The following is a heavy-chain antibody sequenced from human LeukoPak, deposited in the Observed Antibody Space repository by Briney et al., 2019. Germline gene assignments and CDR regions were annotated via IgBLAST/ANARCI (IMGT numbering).Heavy chain of an antibody. Sequence: GESLRLSCAASGFTFGAYYMTWVPQAPGKGLEWVANIKQDGSEKYYVDSVKGRFTISRDNANNSLYLQMNSLRAEDTAVYYCARMSGIAVAAIWISYFDFWGQGTLVTVSS. D-gene: IGHD6-19*01. CDR1: GFTFGAYY. CDR2: IKQDGSEK. CDR3: ARMSGIAVAAIWISYFDF. V-gene: IGHV3-7*03. J-gene: IGHJ4*02.